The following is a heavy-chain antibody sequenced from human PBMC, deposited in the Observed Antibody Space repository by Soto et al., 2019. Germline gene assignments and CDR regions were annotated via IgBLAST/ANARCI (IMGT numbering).Heavy chain of an antibody. CDR1: GFTFSSYA. V-gene: IGHV3-23*01. D-gene: IGHD6-13*01. CDR2: ISGSGGST. CDR3: AKIGGPSIAAAGIVLPFDP. Sequence: GGSLRLSCAASGFTFSSYAVSWVRQAPRKGLEWVSAISGSGGSTYYADSVKGRFTISRDNSKNTLYLQMNSLRAEDTAVYYCAKIGGPSIAAAGIVLPFDPWGQGTLVTVSS. J-gene: IGHJ5*02.